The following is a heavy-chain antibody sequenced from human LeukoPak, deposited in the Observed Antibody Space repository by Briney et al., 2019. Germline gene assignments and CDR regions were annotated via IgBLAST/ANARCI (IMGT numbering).Heavy chain of an antibody. Sequence: GASVKVSCKASGGTFSSYAISWVRQAPGQGLEWMGRIIPIFGTANYAQKFQGRVTITTDDSTSTAYMQLSSLRSEDTAVYYCARGFLEWLSPGTYNWFDPWGQGTLVTVSS. CDR1: GGTFSSYA. D-gene: IGHD3-3*01. V-gene: IGHV1-69*05. CDR3: ARGFLEWLSPGTYNWFDP. CDR2: IIPIFGTA. J-gene: IGHJ5*02.